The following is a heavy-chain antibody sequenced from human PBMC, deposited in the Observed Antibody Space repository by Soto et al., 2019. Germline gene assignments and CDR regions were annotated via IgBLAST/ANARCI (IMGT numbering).Heavy chain of an antibody. V-gene: IGHV3-21*01. CDR1: GFTFSSYS. Sequence: EVQLVESGGGLVKSGGSLRLSCAASGFTFSSYSMNWARQTPGKGLEWVSSISNSSTYMYYADSVKGRFTMSRDNAENSLYLQMNSLRAEDTAIYYCARSLGGAFNLWGHGTMVTVSS. J-gene: IGHJ3*01. CDR2: ISNSSTYM. CDR3: ARSLGGAFNL.